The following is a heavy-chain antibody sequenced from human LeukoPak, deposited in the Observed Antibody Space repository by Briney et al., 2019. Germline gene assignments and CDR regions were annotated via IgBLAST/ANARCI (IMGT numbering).Heavy chain of an antibody. CDR1: GYTFITYG. CDR2: ISPYNGDT. V-gene: IGHV1-18*01. J-gene: IGHJ4*02. Sequence: ASVKVSCKASGYTFITYGVNWVRQAPGQGLDWMVWISPYNGDTKYAQKFQGRVTVTTDTSTSTVYMELRSLRPDDTAVYYCARDKSRYNYGYNYWGQGTLVTVSS. D-gene: IGHD5-18*01. CDR3: ARDKSRYNYGYNY.